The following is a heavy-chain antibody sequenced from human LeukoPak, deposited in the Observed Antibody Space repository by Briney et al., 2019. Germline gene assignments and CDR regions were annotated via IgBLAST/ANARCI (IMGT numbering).Heavy chain of an antibody. CDR2: ITYSSSST. Sequence: GGSLRLSCAASGFTFSSYAMSWVRQTPGKGLEWVSAITYSSSSTYYADSVKGRFTISRDNSRNTLYLQMNSLRGEDTAVYYCAREKKGGDGYNYDYWGQGTLVTVSS. CDR3: AREKKGGDGYNYDY. D-gene: IGHD5-24*01. CDR1: GFTFSSYA. V-gene: IGHV3-23*01. J-gene: IGHJ4*02.